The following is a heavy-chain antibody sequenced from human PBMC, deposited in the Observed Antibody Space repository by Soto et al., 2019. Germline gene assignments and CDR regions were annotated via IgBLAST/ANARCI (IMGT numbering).Heavy chain of an antibody. CDR3: AKFISAAGTGY. J-gene: IGHJ4*02. CDR2: ISGSGGST. V-gene: IGHV3-23*01. D-gene: IGHD6-13*01. CDR1: GFNFSDYG. Sequence: PGGSLRLSCAASGFNFSDYGMGWVSPAPGRGLEWVSSISGSGGSTYYADSVKCRFTISRDNSKNTLYLQMNSLRAEDTALYYGAKFISAAGTGYWGQGTLVTVSS.